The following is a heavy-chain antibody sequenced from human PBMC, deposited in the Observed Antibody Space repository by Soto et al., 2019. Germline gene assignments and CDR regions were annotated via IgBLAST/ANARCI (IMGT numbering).Heavy chain of an antibody. CDR1: GFTFSNAW. CDR3: TTDPTPDIVVVVAADY. J-gene: IGHJ4*02. V-gene: IGHV3-15*01. CDR2: IKSKTDGGTT. Sequence: GGSLRLSCAASGFTFSNAWMSWVRQAPGKGLEWVGRIKSKTDGGTTDYAAPVKGRFTISRDDSKNTLYLQMNSLKTEDTAVYYCTTDPTPDIVVVVAADYWGQGTLVTVSS. D-gene: IGHD2-15*01.